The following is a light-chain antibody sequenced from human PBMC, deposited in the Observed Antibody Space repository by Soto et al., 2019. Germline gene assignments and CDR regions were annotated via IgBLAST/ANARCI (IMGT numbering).Light chain of an antibody. J-gene: IGLJ3*02. CDR2: EVT. V-gene: IGLV2-14*03. CDR3: CSHSSSITWM. Sequence: QSALTQTASVSGSPGQSITISCTGTSSDVGGYNFVSWYQQHPGNAPKLIIHEVTNRPSGVSGRFSGSKSGNTAFLTISGLQAEDEAVYYCCSHSSSITWMFGGGTKLTVL. CDR1: SSDVGGYNF.